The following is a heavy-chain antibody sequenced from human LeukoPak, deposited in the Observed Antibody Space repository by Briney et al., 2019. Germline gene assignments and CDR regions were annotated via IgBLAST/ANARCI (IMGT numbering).Heavy chain of an antibody. CDR1: GFTFSIFW. V-gene: IGHV3-74*01. D-gene: IGHD3-22*01. CDR3: VRDWGYDSSGYWQKYFDS. J-gene: IGHJ4*02. Sequence: VGSLRLSCATSGFTFSIFWMHWVRQAPGKGLVWGSRINHDGISTNYTDSVWGRFPMSRDHDKNTLHLQMNRLRAEDTAVYYCVRDWGYDSSGYWQKYFDSWGQGTLVTVSS. CDR2: INHDGIST.